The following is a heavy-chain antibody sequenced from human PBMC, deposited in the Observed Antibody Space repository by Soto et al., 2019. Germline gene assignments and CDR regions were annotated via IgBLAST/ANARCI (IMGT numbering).Heavy chain of an antibody. D-gene: IGHD3-10*01. Sequence: ASVKVSCKASGYTFTSYGISWVRQAPGQGLEWMGWISAYNGNTNYAQKLQGRVTMTTDTSTSTAYMELRSLRSDDTAVYYCARSYGSGSYYLAPQYYYYMDVWGKGTTVTVSS. V-gene: IGHV1-18*01. J-gene: IGHJ6*03. CDR1: GYTFTSYG. CDR3: ARSYGSGSYYLAPQYYYYMDV. CDR2: ISAYNGNT.